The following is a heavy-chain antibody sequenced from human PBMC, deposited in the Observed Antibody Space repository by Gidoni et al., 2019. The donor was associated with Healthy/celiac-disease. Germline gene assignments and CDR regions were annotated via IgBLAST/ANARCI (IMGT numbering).Heavy chain of an antibody. CDR3: ARYYYDSSGHTTDYYYYYGMDV. CDR1: GFHFSSYS. Sequence: EVQLVESGGGLVQPGGSRRLSCAASGFHFSSYSMNWVRQAQGKGLEWVSYISSSISTIYYADSVKGRFTISRDNAKNSLYLQMNSLRAEDTAVYYCARYYYDSSGHTTDYYYYYGMDVWGQGTTVTVSS. CDR2: ISSSISTI. V-gene: IGHV3-48*01. J-gene: IGHJ6*02. D-gene: IGHD3-22*01.